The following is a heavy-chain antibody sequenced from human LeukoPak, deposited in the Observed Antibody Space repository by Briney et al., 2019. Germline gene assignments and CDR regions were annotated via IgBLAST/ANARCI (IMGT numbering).Heavy chain of an antibody. CDR3: AKKLVSD. D-gene: IGHD1-26*01. CDR1: GFTFSNYW. Sequence: GGSLRLSCAASGFTFSNYWMSWVRQAPGEGLEWVANIKQDGSVKYYVDSVKGRFTISRDNAKNAVYLQMNSLRAEDTAVYYCAKKLVSDWGQGILVTVSS. V-gene: IGHV3-7*03. J-gene: IGHJ4*02. CDR2: IKQDGSVK.